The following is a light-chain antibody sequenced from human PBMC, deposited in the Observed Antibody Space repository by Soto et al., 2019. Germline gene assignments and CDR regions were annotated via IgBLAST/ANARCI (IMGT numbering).Light chain of an antibody. Sequence: DIQMTQSPSSLSASVGDRVTITCRASQYISTYLNWYRQKSGKAPEVLIYSASTLQSGVPSRFSGRGSGTDFTLTIIGLQSEDFATYYCQQSYTTPRTFGQGTKVDIK. V-gene: IGKV1-39*01. CDR1: QYISTY. CDR2: SAS. CDR3: QQSYTTPRT. J-gene: IGKJ1*01.